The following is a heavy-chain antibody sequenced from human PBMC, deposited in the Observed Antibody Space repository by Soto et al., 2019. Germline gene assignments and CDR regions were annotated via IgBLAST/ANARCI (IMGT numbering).Heavy chain of an antibody. J-gene: IGHJ5*02. CDR2: IVPMNGSP. V-gene: IGHV1-69*13. D-gene: IGHD3-3*01. Sequence: SVKVSCKASGGMFYSSAINWVRQAPGQGLEWMGGIVPMNGSPKYAQEFLGRVTISADASATTAYMDLSGLKSEDTAVYYCARDGSHEGWILSRSGLLWLDPWGQGTLVTGSS. CDR3: ARDGSHEGWILSRSGLLWLDP. CDR1: GGMFYSSA.